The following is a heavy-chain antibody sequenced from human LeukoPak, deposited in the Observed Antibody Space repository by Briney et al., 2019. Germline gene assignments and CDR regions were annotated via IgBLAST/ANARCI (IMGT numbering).Heavy chain of an antibody. D-gene: IGHD5-24*01. CDR3: ATQMAEEFDY. CDR1: GYSFTSYW. Sequence: GESLKISCKGSGYSFTSYWIGWVRQMPGNGLEWMGIIYPGDSDTRCSPSFQGQVTISADKSISTAYPQWSSLKASDTAMYYCATQMAEEFDYWGQGTLVTVSS. CDR2: IYPGDSDT. V-gene: IGHV5-51*01. J-gene: IGHJ4*02.